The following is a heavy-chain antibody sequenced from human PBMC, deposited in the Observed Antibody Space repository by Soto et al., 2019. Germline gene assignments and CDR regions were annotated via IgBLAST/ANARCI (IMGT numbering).Heavy chain of an antibody. D-gene: IGHD3-16*02. V-gene: IGHV3-48*03. Sequence: EVQLVESGGGLVQPGGSLRLSCAASGFTFSSYEMNWVRQAPGKGLEWVSYIGSSGSTIYYADSVKGLFTISRDNAKNSLYLQMNSLRAEDTAVYYCARLRGYPHYWGQGTLVTVSS. CDR3: ARLRGYPHY. CDR1: GFTFSSYE. CDR2: IGSSGSTI. J-gene: IGHJ4*02.